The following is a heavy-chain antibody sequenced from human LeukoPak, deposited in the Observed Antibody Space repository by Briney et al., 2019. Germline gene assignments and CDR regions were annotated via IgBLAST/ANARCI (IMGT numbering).Heavy chain of an antibody. CDR2: IYPSGST. V-gene: IGHV4-61*02. CDR1: GGSISSGSYY. J-gene: IGHJ5*02. CDR3: ARGEYFYGFDP. D-gene: IGHD3-10*01. Sequence: PSETLSLTCAVSGGSISSGSYYWTWIRQPAGKGLEWIGRIYPSGSTNYNPSLMSRVTISVDTSKNQFSLKLSSVTAADTAVYYCARGEYFYGFDPWGQGTLVTVSS.